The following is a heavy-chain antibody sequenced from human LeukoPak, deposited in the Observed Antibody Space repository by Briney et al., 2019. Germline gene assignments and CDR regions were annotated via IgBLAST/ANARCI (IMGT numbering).Heavy chain of an antibody. J-gene: IGHJ4*02. V-gene: IGHV4-39*07. D-gene: IGHD2-21*02. CDR1: GGSLSSSNNY. CDR3: ARSGSKVMTAINF. CDR2: ISYSGGT. Sequence: SETLSLTCTVSGGSLSSSNNYWGWTRQPPGKGLEWFGSISYSGGTSYNPSLRSRVTISVDTSNNQFSLKLSSVTAADTAVYYCARSGSKVMTAINFWGQGTLVTVSS.